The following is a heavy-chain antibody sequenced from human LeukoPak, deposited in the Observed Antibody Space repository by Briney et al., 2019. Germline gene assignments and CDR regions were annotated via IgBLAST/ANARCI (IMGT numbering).Heavy chain of an antibody. CDR1: GYTFTSYD. J-gene: IGHJ6*02. CDR2: MNPNSGNT. Sequence: ASVKVSCKASGYTFTSYDINWVRQATGQGLEWMGWMNPNSGNTGYAQKFQGRVTMTRNTSISTAYMELSSLRSEDTAVYYCAIIMRAYYYYGMDVWGQGTTVTVSS. CDR3: AIIMRAYYYYGMDV. V-gene: IGHV1-8*01.